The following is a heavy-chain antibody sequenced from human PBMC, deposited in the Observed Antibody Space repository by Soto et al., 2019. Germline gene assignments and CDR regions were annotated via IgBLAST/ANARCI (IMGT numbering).Heavy chain of an antibody. J-gene: IGHJ4*02. Sequence: EVQLLESGGGLVQPGGSLRLSCAASGFTLSGYVMSWVRQAPGKGLEWVSDISGSGDHIFYADSVKGRFTISRDNSKNTPYLQMNSLRAEDTAVYYCAKRSNPFYNWGQGTLVTVSS. CDR2: ISGSGDHI. CDR1: GFTLSGYV. CDR3: AKRSNPFYN. V-gene: IGHV3-23*01.